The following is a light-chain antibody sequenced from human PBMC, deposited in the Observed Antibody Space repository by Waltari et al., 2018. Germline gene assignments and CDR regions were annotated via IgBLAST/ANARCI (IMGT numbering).Light chain of an antibody. Sequence: SYELTQPPSVSVFPGQTARITCSGDALPNQSVSWYPQRPGQAPLLVTYKDTERPSGIPERFSGSTSGTTVTLTITGVQAEDEADYYCQSTDSSSTFYVFGPGTKVTVL. CDR3: QSTDSSSTFYV. V-gene: IGLV3-25*03. CDR2: KDT. CDR1: ALPNQS. J-gene: IGLJ1*01.